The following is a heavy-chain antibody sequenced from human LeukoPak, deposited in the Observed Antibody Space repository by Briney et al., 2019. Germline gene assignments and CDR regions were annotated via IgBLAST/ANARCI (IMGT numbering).Heavy chain of an antibody. CDR1: GFMFSSNW. J-gene: IGHJ4*02. CDR2: IKEDGTET. Sequence: GGSLRLSCAASGFMFSSNWMSWVRLAPGKGLEWVANIKEDGTETYYVDSVKGRFTIPRDNAKNSLYLQMNSLRVEDTAVYYCAKEGRSLQTYWGQGTLVTVSS. V-gene: IGHV3-7*03. CDR3: AKEGRSLQTY. D-gene: IGHD1-1*01.